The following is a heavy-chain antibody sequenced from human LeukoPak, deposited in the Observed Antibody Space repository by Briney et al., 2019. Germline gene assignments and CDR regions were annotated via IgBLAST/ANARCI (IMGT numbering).Heavy chain of an antibody. V-gene: IGHV3-30-3*01. CDR2: ISYDGSNK. J-gene: IGHJ4*02. CDR1: GFTFSSYA. CDR3: AIDREAYFDY. Sequence: PGGSLRLSCAASGFTFSSYAMHWVRQAPGKGLEWVAVISYDGSNKYYADSVKGRFTISRDNSKNTLYLQMNSLRAEDTAVYYRAIDREAYFDYWGQGTLVTVSS. D-gene: IGHD1-26*01.